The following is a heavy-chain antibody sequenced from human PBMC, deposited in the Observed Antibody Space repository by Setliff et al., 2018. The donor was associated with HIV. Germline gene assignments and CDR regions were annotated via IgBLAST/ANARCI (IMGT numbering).Heavy chain of an antibody. Sequence: SETLSLTCAVSGDSITRGGYYWSWIRQPPGKGLEWVGHIYSTGDTNYNPSPKSRVTLSADTSKNQLSLSLTSVTAADTAVYYCARVRLTMIMMVDYFDQWGQGTLVTVSS. V-gene: IGHV4-61*08. J-gene: IGHJ4*02. CDR2: IYSTGDT. CDR3: ARVRLTMIMMVDYFDQ. CDR1: GDSITRGGYY. D-gene: IGHD3-22*01.